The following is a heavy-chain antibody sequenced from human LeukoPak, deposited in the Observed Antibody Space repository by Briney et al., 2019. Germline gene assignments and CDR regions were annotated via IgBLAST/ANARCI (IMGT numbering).Heavy chain of an antibody. D-gene: IGHD2-15*01. CDR3: ARAQGFVVVVAATHYYYGMDV. J-gene: IGHJ6*02. Sequence: ASVKVSCKASGYTFTGYYMHWVRQAPGQGLEWMGWINPNSGGTNYAQKFQGRVTMTRDTSISTAYMEPSRLRSDDTAVYYCARAQGFVVVVAATHYYYGMDVWGQGTTVTVSS. CDR2: INPNSGGT. CDR1: GYTFTGYY. V-gene: IGHV1-2*02.